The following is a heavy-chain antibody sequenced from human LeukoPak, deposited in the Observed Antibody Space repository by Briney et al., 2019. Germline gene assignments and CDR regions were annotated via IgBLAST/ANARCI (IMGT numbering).Heavy chain of an antibody. V-gene: IGHV4-39*01. J-gene: IGHJ4*02. CDR1: GGSISSSSYY. CDR2: IYCSGSA. D-gene: IGHD7-27*01. CDR3: ARRDNWGYFDY. Sequence: PSETLSLTCTVSGGSISSSSYYWGWIRQPPGKGLEWIGSIYCSGSAYYNPSLKSRVTISVDTSKNQFSLKLSSVTAADTAVYYCARRDNWGYFDYWGQGTLVTVSS.